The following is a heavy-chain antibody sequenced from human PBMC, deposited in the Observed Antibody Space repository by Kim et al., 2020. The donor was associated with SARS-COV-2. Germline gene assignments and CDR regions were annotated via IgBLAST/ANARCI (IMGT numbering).Heavy chain of an antibody. Sequence: SETLSLTCAVYGGSFSGYYWSWIRQPPGKGLEWIGEINHSGSTNYNPSLKSRVTISVDTSKNQFSLKLSSVTAADTAVYYCARHGHYVIQQDVWGHGTTVTVSS. V-gene: IGHV4-34*01. CDR1: GGSFSGYY. D-gene: IGHD3-10*02. J-gene: IGHJ6*02. CDR2: INHSGST. CDR3: ARHGHYVIQQDV.